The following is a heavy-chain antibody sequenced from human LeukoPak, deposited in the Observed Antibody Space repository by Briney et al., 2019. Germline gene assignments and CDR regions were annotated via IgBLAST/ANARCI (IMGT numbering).Heavy chain of an antibody. CDR3: ASLGYCSSTSCSDYSYYYYYGMDV. CDR2: INPNSGGT. Sequence: ASVKVSCKASGYTFTGYYMHWVRQAPGQGLEWMGWINPNSGGTNYAQKLQGRVTMTTDTSTSTAYMELRSLRSDDTAVYYCASLGYCSSTSCSDYSYYYYYGMDVWGQGTTVTVSS. CDR1: GYTFTGYY. D-gene: IGHD2-2*01. V-gene: IGHV1-2*02. J-gene: IGHJ6*02.